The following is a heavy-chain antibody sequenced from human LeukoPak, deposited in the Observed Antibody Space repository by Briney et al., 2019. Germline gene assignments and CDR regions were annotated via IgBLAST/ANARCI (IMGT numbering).Heavy chain of an antibody. J-gene: IGHJ4*02. CDR1: GFTFSNYA. CDR3: ARGRGAWGSAVDY. Sequence: GGSLRLSCAASGFTFSNYAMHWVRQAPGKGLEWVAVISYDGGNKNYADSVKGRFTISRDNSKNTLYLQMNSLRAEDTAVYYCARGRGAWGSAVDYWGQGTLVTVSS. CDR2: ISYDGGNK. D-gene: IGHD7-27*01. V-gene: IGHV3-30-3*01.